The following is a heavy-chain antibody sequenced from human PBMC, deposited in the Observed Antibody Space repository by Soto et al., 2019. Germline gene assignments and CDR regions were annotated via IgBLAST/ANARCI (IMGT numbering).Heavy chain of an antibody. V-gene: IGHV3-7*01. CDR3: TRDQYLPGDS. Sequence: EVQLVESGGGLVQPGGSLRVSCAGSGFTFSRYWMSWVRQAPGKGLEWVANIKEDGSEKYYVDSVNGRFTISRDNAKNSLYLQMNSLSAEETAVYYCTRDQYLPGDSWGQGTLVAVSS. CDR2: IKEDGSEK. D-gene: IGHD2-2*02. J-gene: IGHJ4*02. CDR1: GFTFSRYW.